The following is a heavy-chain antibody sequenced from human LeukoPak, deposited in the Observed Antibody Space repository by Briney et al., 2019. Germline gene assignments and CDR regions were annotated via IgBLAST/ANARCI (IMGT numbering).Heavy chain of an antibody. V-gene: IGHV1-69*05. CDR1: GGTFNSYA. CDR2: IMPLFGTA. CDR3: ASGSLGDGYGVGDFYLYMDV. D-gene: IGHD5-24*01. Sequence: GDSVKVSCKASGGTFNSYAISWVRQAPGQGLEWMGDIMPLFGTANYAQEFQGRVTFTTDESASTAYMEVRSMRSEDTAVYYCASGSLGDGYGVGDFYLYMDVWGKGTTVTVSS. J-gene: IGHJ6*03.